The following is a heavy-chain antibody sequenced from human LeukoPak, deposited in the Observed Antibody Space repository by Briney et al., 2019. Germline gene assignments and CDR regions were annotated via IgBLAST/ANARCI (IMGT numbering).Heavy chain of an antibody. V-gene: IGHV4-34*01. Sequence: PSETLSLTCAVYGGSFSGYYWSWIRQPPGKGLEWIGEINHSGSTNYNPSLKSRVTISVDTSKNQFSLKLSSVTAADTAVYYCARDPLYSGSYAARNAFDIWGQGTMVTVSS. CDR2: INHSGST. D-gene: IGHD1-26*01. CDR3: ARDPLYSGSYAARNAFDI. J-gene: IGHJ3*02. CDR1: GGSFSGYY.